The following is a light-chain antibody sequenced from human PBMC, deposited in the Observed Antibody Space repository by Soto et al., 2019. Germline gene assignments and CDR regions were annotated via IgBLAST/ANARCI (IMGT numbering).Light chain of an antibody. Sequence: IQLTQSPSSLSASVGDRVTITCRASQCINTFLAWYQQKAGKAPKLLIYAASTLQSGVPSRFSGSGSGTDFTLTISSLQSEDFATYYCQQLNSYPITFGQGTRLEIK. CDR1: QCINTF. CDR2: AAS. J-gene: IGKJ5*01. CDR3: QQLNSYPIT. V-gene: IGKV1-9*01.